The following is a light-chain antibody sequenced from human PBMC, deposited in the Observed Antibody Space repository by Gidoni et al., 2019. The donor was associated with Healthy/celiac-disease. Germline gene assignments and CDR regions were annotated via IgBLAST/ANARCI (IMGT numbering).Light chain of an antibody. CDR1: SSDVGGYTY. CDR2: DVS. V-gene: IGLV2-14*01. J-gene: IGLJ2*01. Sequence: QSALTQPASVSGSPGQSITISCTATSSDVGGYTYVSWYQQNPGKAPKLMIYDVSNRPSGVSNRFSGSKSGNTASLTISGLQAEDEADYYCSSYTSSSTVVFGGGTKLTVL. CDR3: SSYTSSSTVV.